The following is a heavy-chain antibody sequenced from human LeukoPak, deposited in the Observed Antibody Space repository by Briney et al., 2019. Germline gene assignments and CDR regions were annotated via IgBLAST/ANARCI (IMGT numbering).Heavy chain of an antibody. CDR2: IYYSGST. J-gene: IGHJ4*02. V-gene: IGHV4-31*03. D-gene: IGHD2-2*01. Sequence: PPQTLSLTCTVSGGSISSGGYYWGWLRQHPGKGLEWVGNIYYSGSTYYNPSLKSRVTISVDTSKNQFSLKLSSGTAADTAVYYCARTPSHTRVGSYFNYWGQGTLVTVSS. CDR3: ARTPSHTRVGSYFNY. CDR1: GGSISSGGYY.